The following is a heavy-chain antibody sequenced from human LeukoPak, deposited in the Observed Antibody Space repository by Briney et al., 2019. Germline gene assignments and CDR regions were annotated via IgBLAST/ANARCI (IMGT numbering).Heavy chain of an antibody. CDR3: ARRYPSVRGANLRPQEVRKYYFDY. Sequence: SETLSLTCAVYAESFSTYYWSWIRQPPGKGLEWIGDINHSGVTNYNPSLKSRVTMSVDTSENQFSLRLSSVTAADTAVYYCARRYPSVRGANLRPQEVRKYYFDYWGQGTLVTVSS. CDR2: INHSGVT. CDR1: AESFSTYY. J-gene: IGHJ4*02. D-gene: IGHD3-10*01. V-gene: IGHV4-34*01.